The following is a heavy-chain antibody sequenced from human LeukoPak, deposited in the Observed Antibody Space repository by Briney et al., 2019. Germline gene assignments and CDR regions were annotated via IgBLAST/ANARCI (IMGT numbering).Heavy chain of an antibody. CDR3: ARGQWLVPLDF. Sequence: SETLSLTCTVSGGSVSSSSYYWGWIRQPPGKGLEWIGSIFYSETTYYSPSLKSRITISVDTSTNQFSLKLSSVTAPDTAVYFCARGQWLVPLDFWGQGILVTVSS. D-gene: IGHD6-19*01. J-gene: IGHJ4*02. V-gene: IGHV4-39*01. CDR1: GGSVSSSSYY. CDR2: IFYSETT.